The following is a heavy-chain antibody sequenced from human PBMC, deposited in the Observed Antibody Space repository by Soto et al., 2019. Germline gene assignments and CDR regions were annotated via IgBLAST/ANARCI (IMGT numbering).Heavy chain of an antibody. D-gene: IGHD1-1*01. J-gene: IGHJ4*02. CDR3: AKVEGGNWNYFDY. CDR1: GFTFSSYA. V-gene: IGHV3-23*01. Sequence: GGSLRLSCAASGFTFSSYAMSWVRQAPGKGLEWVSAISGSGGSTYYADSVKGRFTISRDNSKNTLYLQMNSLRAEDTSVYYCAKVEGGNWNYFDYWGQGTLVTVSS. CDR2: ISGSGGST.